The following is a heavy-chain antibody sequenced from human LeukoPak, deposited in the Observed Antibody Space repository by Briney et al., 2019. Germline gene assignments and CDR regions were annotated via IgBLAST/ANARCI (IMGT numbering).Heavy chain of an antibody. CDR1: GFTFSSYA. CDR3: AKGGHLDY. V-gene: IGHV3-30-3*01. CDR2: ISYDGSNK. Sequence: GGSLRLSCAASGFTFSSYAMHWVRQAPGKGLEWVAVISYDGSNKYYADSVKGRFTISRDNAENSLYLQMNSLRVEDTAVYYCAKGGHLDYWGQGTLVTVSS. J-gene: IGHJ4*02.